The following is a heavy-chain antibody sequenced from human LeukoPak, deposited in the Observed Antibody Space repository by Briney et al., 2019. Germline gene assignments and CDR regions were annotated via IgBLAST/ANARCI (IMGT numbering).Heavy chain of an antibody. V-gene: IGHV4-61*08. Sequence: PSETLSLTCTVSGGSISSGDYYWRWIRQPPGKGLEWIGYIYYSGSTNYNPSLKSRVTISVDTSKNQFSLKLSSVTAADTAVYYCARVLVVPAAILEWFDPWGQGTLVTVSS. CDR1: GGSISSGDYY. CDR2: IYYSGST. J-gene: IGHJ5*02. D-gene: IGHD2-2*02. CDR3: ARVLVVPAAILEWFDP.